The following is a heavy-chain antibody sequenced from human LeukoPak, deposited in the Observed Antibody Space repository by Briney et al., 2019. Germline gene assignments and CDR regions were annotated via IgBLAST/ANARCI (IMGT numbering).Heavy chain of an antibody. CDR3: ARYVWGSYRLDNWFDP. D-gene: IGHD3-16*02. V-gene: IGHV1-2*02. J-gene: IGHJ5*02. CDR1: GYTVTGYY. Sequence: ASVKVSCKASGYTVTGYYFHWVRQAPGQGLEWMGWINPNSGGTNYAQKFQGRVTMTRDTSISTAYMELSRLRSDDTAVYYCARYVWGSYRLDNWFDPWGQGTLVTVSS. CDR2: INPNSGGT.